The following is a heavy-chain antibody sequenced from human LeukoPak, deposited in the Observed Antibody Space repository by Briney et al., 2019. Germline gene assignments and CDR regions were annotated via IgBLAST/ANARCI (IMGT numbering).Heavy chain of an antibody. CDR3: ATLRYSHGYET. CDR1: GISFYY. CDR2: VYYDGRS. J-gene: IGHJ4*02. V-gene: IGHV4-59*08. Sequence: KPSETLSLTCTVSGISFYYWSWIRQPPEKGLEWIGYVYYDGRSNYNSSLRSRVTMSLDTSKNQFSLKLSSVTAADTDVYYCATLRYSHGYETWGQGTLVTVSS. D-gene: IGHD5-18*01.